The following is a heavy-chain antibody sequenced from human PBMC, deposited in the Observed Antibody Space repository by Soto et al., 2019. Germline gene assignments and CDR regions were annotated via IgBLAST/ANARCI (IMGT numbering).Heavy chain of an antibody. D-gene: IGHD1-1*01. Sequence: ASVKVSCKASGYTFTTYYMHWVRQAPGQGLEWMGIISPDGGRTSYAQKFQGRVTITADESTSTAYMELSSLRSEDTAVYYCARDWNDGSNAFDIWGQGTMVTVSS. J-gene: IGHJ3*02. CDR2: ISPDGGRT. CDR1: GYTFTTYY. V-gene: IGHV1-46*01. CDR3: ARDWNDGSNAFDI.